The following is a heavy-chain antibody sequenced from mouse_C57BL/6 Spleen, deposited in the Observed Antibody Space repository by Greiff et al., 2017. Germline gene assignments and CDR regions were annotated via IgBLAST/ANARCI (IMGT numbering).Heavy chain of an antibody. CDR3: TRSGYGYFDV. J-gene: IGHJ1*03. V-gene: IGHV1-15*01. CDR1: GYTFTDYE. D-gene: IGHD1-3*01. CDR2: IDPETGGT. Sequence: QVQLKQSGAELVRPGASVTLSCKASGYTFTDYEMHWVKQTPVHGLEWIGAIDPETGGTAYNQKFKGKAILTADKSSSTAYMELRSLTSEDSAVYYCTRSGYGYFDVWGTGTTVTVSS.